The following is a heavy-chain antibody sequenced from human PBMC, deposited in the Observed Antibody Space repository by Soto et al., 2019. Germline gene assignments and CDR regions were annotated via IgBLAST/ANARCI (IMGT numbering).Heavy chain of an antibody. CDR3: ARFAKEENPKVESWYAFDI. CDR2: IYYSGRT. Sequence: VQLQESGPGLVKPSQTLSLTCTVSGGSISSGYFWSWIRQHPGKGLEWIGNIYYSGRTYYNPSLESRVVISVDTSKSQFTLKVSSVTAADTARYYCARFAKEENPKVESWYAFDIWGQGTLVTVSS. J-gene: IGHJ4*02. V-gene: IGHV4-31*03. CDR1: GGSISSGYF. D-gene: IGHD6-13*01.